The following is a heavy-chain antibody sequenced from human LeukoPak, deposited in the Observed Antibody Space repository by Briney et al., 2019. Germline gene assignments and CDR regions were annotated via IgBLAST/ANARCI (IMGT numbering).Heavy chain of an antibody. J-gene: IGHJ4*02. D-gene: IGHD4-17*01. V-gene: IGHV1-18*01. CDR2: ISAYNGNT. CDR1: GYTFTNYG. Sequence: GASVKVSCKASGYTFTNYGISWVRQAPGQGLEWMGWISAYNGNTNYAQKFQGRVTTTTDTSTTTAYMELRSLRSDDTAVYYCSREIYGRFDYWGQGALFTVSS. CDR3: SREIYGRFDY.